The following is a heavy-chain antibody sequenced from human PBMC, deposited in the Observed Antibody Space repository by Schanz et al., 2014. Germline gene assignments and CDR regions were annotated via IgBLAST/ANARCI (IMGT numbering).Heavy chain of an antibody. CDR2: TDRDGGHT. V-gene: IGHV3-43*01. J-gene: IGHJ6*02. CDR1: GFSFDDYT. D-gene: IGHD1-26*01. CDR3: AKDSRGSSFDMDV. Sequence: EVQLVESGGVVAQPGGSLRLSCAASGFSFDDYTMHWVRQAPGKGLEWVSLTDRDGGHTEYADSVKGRFTISRDNRKKSLYLQMNSLRTEDTALYYCAKDSRGSSFDMDVWGQGTTVTVSS.